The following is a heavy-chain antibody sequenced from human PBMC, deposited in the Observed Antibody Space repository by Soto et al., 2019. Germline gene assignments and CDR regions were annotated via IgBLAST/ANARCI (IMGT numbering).Heavy chain of an antibody. CDR1: GASISSGGYY. D-gene: IGHD6-19*01. CDR3: ARDGRGRGIAVAGRFGYFDL. J-gene: IGHJ2*01. CDR2: IYYSGST. V-gene: IGHV4-31*03. Sequence: QVQLQESGPGLVKPSQTLSLTCTVSGASISSGGYYWNWIRQPPGKGMEWIGYIYYSGSTYYNPSLKSRVTLSVDTSKNEFSLKLSSVTAADTAAYYCARDGRGRGIAVAGRFGYFDLWGRGTLVTVSS.